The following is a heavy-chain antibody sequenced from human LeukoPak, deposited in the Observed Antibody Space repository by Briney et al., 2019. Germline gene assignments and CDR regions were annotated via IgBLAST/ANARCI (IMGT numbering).Heavy chain of an antibody. CDR1: GGSISSYY. V-gene: IGHV4-59*01. J-gene: IGHJ4*02. CDR3: ARGESPGYSSSWGY. D-gene: IGHD6-13*01. Sequence: SETLPLTCTVSGGSISSYYWSWTRQPPGKGLEWIGYIYYSGSTNYNPSLKSRVTISVDTSKNQFSLKLSSVTAADTAVYYCARGESPGYSSSWGYWGQGTLVTVSS. CDR2: IYYSGST.